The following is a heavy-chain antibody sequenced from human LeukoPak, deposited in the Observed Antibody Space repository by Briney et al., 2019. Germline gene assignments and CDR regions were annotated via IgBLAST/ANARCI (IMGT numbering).Heavy chain of an antibody. CDR3: ARDRLRFLEWSLSPGGWFDP. V-gene: IGHV3-21*01. Sequence: PGGSLRLSCAASGFTFSSYAMSWVRQAPGKGLEWVSSISASSSYIYYADSVKGRFTISRDNAKNSLYLQMNSLRAEDTAVYYCARDRLRFLEWSLSPGGWFDPWGQGTLVTVSS. CDR1: GFTFSSYA. D-gene: IGHD3-3*01. CDR2: ISASSSYI. J-gene: IGHJ5*02.